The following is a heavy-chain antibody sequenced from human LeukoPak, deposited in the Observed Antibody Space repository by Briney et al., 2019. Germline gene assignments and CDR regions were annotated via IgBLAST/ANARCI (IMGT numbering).Heavy chain of an antibody. J-gene: IGHJ4*02. CDR2: IKQDGSEK. CDR3: ARDRWFGEF. D-gene: IGHD3-10*01. CDR1: GFTFSSYS. V-gene: IGHV3-7*01. Sequence: PGGSLRLSCAASGFTFSSYSMNWVRQAPGKGLEWVANIKQDGSEKYYVDSVKGRFTISRDNAKNSLYLQMNSLRAEDTAVYYCARDRWFGEFWGQGTLVTVSS.